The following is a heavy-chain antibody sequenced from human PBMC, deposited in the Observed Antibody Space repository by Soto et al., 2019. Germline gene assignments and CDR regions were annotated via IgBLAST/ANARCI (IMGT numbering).Heavy chain of an antibody. CDR2: INHSGST. V-gene: IGHV4-34*01. D-gene: IGHD3-10*01. CDR1: GGSFSVYY. CDR3: ASSSTTMVRGNFDY. J-gene: IGHJ4*02. Sequence: LSLTCAVYGGSFSVYYWSWIRQPPGKGLEWIGEINHSGSTNYNPSLKSRVTISVDKSKNQFSLKLSSVTAADTAVYYCASSSTTMVRGNFDYWGQGTLVTVSS.